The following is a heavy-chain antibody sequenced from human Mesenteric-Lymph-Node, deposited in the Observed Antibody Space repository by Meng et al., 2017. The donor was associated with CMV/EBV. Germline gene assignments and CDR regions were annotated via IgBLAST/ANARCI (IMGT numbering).Heavy chain of an antibody. V-gene: IGHV3-30*04. Sequence: GGSLRLSCAGSGFTFRSYAMHWVRQAPGKGLEWVSVISFDGSDQYYADSVKGRFTVSRDNAKNSLYLQMNSLRAEDTAVYYCARDIFWSGYSPVDYWGQGTLVTVSS. CDR2: ISFDGSDQ. J-gene: IGHJ4*02. CDR1: GFTFRSYA. D-gene: IGHD3-3*01. CDR3: ARDIFWSGYSPVDY.